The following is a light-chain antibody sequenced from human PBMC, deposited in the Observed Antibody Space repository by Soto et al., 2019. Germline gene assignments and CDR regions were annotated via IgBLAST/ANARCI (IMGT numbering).Light chain of an antibody. Sequence: QSALTQPASVSGSPGQSITISSTGTSSDVGGYNYVSWYQQNPGKVPKLMVFDVSDRPSGVSNRFSGSKSGNTASLTISGLQAEDEADYYCSSYTSSSTLVFGGGTKLTVL. J-gene: IGLJ2*01. CDR3: SSYTSSSTLV. CDR1: SSDVGGYNY. CDR2: DVS. V-gene: IGLV2-14*01.